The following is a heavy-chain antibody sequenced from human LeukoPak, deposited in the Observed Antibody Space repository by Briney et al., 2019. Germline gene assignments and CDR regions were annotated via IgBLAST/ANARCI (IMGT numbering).Heavy chain of an antibody. CDR1: GFAVSTNY. Sequence: GGSLRLSCTASGFAVSTNYINWVRQAPGKGLEWVSVIHSDDSTYYADSVKGRFTISRDYSKNSVYVQMNSLRAENTAVYYCARGQYGGSHYFDSWGQGTLVTVSS. J-gene: IGHJ4*02. V-gene: IGHV3-53*01. CDR3: ARGQYGGSHYFDS. D-gene: IGHD5-12*01. CDR2: IHSDDST.